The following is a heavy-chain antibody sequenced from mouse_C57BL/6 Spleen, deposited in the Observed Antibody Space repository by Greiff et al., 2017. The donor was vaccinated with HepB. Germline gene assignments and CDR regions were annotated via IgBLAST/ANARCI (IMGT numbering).Heavy chain of an antibody. CDR3: ARPLYYDYGGFAY. D-gene: IGHD2-4*01. Sequence: QVQLQQPGAELVKPGASVKLSCKASGYTFTSYWMHWVKQRPGRGLEWIGRIDPNSGGTKYNEKFKSKATLTVDKPSSTAYMQLSSLTSEDSAVYYCARPLYYDYGGFAYWGQGTLVTVSA. J-gene: IGHJ3*01. V-gene: IGHV1-72*01. CDR1: GYTFTSYW. CDR2: IDPNSGGT.